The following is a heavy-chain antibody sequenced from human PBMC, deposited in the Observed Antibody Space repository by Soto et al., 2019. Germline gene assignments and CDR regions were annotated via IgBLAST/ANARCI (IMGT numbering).Heavy chain of an antibody. J-gene: IGHJ5*02. CDR1: GDSVSSNSAA. Sequence: SQTLSLTCAISGDSVSSNSAAWNWIRQSPSRGLEWLGRTYYRSKWYNDYAVSVKSRITINPDTSKIQFSLQLNSVTPEDTAVYYCARDFRVVVPAAPSNWFDPWGQGTLVTVSS. V-gene: IGHV6-1*01. CDR2: TYYRSKWYN. D-gene: IGHD2-2*01. CDR3: ARDFRVVVPAAPSNWFDP.